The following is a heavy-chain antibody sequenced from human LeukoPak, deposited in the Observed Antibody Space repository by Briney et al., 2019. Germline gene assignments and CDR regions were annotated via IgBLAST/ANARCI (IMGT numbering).Heavy chain of an antibody. J-gene: IGHJ4*02. CDR2: INPNDGDT. CDR3: ARANFLYCSSSTCLFDY. D-gene: IGHD2-2*01. V-gene: IGHV1-2*02. CDR1: GYTFTDYY. Sequence: ASVKVSCKASGYTFTDYYMHWVRQAPGQGIEWMGWINPNDGDTNYAQKFQGRVSMTRDTSISTAHMEVSRLRSDYTAVYYCARANFLYCSSSTCLFDYWGQGTLVTVSS.